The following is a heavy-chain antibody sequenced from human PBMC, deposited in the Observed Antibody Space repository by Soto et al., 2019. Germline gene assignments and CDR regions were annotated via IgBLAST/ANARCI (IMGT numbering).Heavy chain of an antibody. Sequence: KESGPTLVNPTQTLTLTCTFSGFSLSTSGVGVGWIRQPPGKALEWLALIYWNDDKRYSPSLKSRLTITKDTSKNQVVLTMTNTDPVDTATYYCAHRSHPHEWLYDSSGYYLDYFDYWGQGTLVTVSS. J-gene: IGHJ4*02. V-gene: IGHV2-5*01. D-gene: IGHD3-22*01. CDR2: IYWNDDK. CDR3: AHRSHPHEWLYDSSGYYLDYFDY. CDR1: GFSLSTSGVG.